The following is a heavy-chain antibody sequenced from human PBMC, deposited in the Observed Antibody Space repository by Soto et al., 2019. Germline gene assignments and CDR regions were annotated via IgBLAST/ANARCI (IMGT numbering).Heavy chain of an antibody. Sequence: GASLKISCKGSGYSFTSYWISWVRQMPGKGLEWMGRLDPSDSYTNYSPSFQGHVTISADKSISTAYLQWSSLKASDTAMYYCARLGRGQRIWSGQLMDVWGQGTTHTVSS. J-gene: IGHJ6*02. V-gene: IGHV5-10-1*01. CDR1: GYSFTSYW. CDR2: LDPSDSYT. CDR3: ARLGRGQRIWSGQLMDV. D-gene: IGHD3-3*01.